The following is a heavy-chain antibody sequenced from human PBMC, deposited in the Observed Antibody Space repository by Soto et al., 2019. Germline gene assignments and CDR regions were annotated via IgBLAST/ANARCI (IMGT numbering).Heavy chain of an antibody. Sequence: QVQLVQSGAEVKKPGASVKVSCKASGDTFTSYGIIWVRQAPGQGLEWMGWISAYNGNTNYAQKLQGRVTMTTDTSTSTAYMELRSLRSDDTAVYYCTRELNFDWSYYFDYWGQGTLVTVSS. CDR1: GDTFTSYG. J-gene: IGHJ4*02. CDR3: TRELNFDWSYYFDY. CDR2: ISAYNGNT. D-gene: IGHD3-9*01. V-gene: IGHV1-18*01.